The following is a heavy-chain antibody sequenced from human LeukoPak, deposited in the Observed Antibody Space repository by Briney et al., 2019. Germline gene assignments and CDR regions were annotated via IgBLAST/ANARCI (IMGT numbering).Heavy chain of an antibody. V-gene: IGHV3-23*01. D-gene: IGHD6-19*01. CDR3: AKDRGSGWYRLDF. Sequence: GVSLRLSCAASGFTFSSYAMSWVRQSPGKGLEWVSGISGNGVNTYYADSVKGRFTISRDNSKNTLYLQMNSLRAEDTAVYYCAKDRGSGWYRLDFRGQGTLVTVSS. CDR1: GFTFSSYA. J-gene: IGHJ4*02. CDR2: ISGNGVNT.